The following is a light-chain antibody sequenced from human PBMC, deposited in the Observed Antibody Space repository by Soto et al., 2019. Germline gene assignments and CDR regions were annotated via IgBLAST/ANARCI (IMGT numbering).Light chain of an antibody. CDR1: QSVGTS. CDR3: QQRSNWPPFT. V-gene: IGKV3-11*01. CDR2: DAS. J-gene: IGKJ3*01. Sequence: EIVLTQSPATLSLSPGERASLSCRASQSVGTSLAWYQQKRGQAPRLLIYDASNRATGIPARFSGSGSGTDFTLTISTLGPEDFAVYYCQQRSNWPPFTFGPGTKVDIK.